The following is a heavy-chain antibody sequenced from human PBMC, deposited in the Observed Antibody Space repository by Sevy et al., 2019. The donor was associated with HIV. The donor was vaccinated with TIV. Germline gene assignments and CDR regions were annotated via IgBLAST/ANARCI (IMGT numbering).Heavy chain of an antibody. CDR2: ISYDGSNK. J-gene: IGHJ4*02. CDR1: GFTFSSYA. V-gene: IGHV3-30-3*01. D-gene: IGHD3-22*01. CDR3: ARDPPTMIVEEHSHFDY. Sequence: GGSLRLSCAASGFTFSSYAMHWVRQAPGKGLEWVAVISYDGSNKYYADSVKGRFTISRDNSKNTLYLQMNSLRAEDTAVYYCARDPPTMIVEEHSHFDYWGQGTLVTVSS.